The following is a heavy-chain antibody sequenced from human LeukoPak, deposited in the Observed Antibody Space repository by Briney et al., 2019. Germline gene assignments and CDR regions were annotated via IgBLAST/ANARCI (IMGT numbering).Heavy chain of an antibody. CDR2: INTDGSST. Sequence: PGGSLRLSCAASVFTFSTYWMHCVRQAPGKGLVWVSRINTDGSSTSYADSVKGRFTISRDNARNTLYLQMNSLRAEDTAVYYCARAQAAAGPFDYWGQGTLVTVSS. CDR1: VFTFSTYW. V-gene: IGHV3-74*01. D-gene: IGHD6-13*01. J-gene: IGHJ4*02. CDR3: ARAQAAAGPFDY.